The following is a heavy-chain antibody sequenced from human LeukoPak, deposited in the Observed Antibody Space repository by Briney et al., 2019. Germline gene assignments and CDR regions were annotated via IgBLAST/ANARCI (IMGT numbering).Heavy chain of an antibody. Sequence: PGRSLRLSCAASGFTFSSYGMHWVRQAPGKGLEWVAVIWYGGTNKYYADSVRGRFTISRDNSKNTLYLQMNSLRAEDTAVYYCARGQWLDLYWGQGTLITVSS. CDR3: ARGQWLDLY. J-gene: IGHJ4*02. D-gene: IGHD6-19*01. CDR2: IWYGGTNK. CDR1: GFTFSSYG. V-gene: IGHV3-33*01.